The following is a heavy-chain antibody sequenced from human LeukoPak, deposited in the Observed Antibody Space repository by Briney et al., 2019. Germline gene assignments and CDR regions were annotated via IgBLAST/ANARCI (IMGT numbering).Heavy chain of an antibody. D-gene: IGHD3-22*01. J-gene: IGHJ4*02. CDR1: GFTFSSYA. Sequence: GRSLRLSCAASGFTFSSYAMYWVRQAPGKGLEWVAVISYDGSNKYYADSVKGRFIISRDNSKNTLYPQMNSLRAEDTAVYYCATHYYDSSGYYSPDYWGQGTLVTVSS. V-gene: IGHV3-30-3*01. CDR2: ISYDGSNK. CDR3: ATHYYDSSGYYSPDY.